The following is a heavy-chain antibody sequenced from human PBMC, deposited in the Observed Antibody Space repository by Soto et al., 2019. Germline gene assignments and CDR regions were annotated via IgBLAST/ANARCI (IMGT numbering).Heavy chain of an antibody. CDR1: GFTFSSYS. J-gene: IGHJ4*02. CDR2: ISSSSSTI. CDR3: ARASATSPNNWNSGYFDY. D-gene: IGHD1-7*01. Sequence: GGSLRLSCAASGFTFSSYSMNWVRQAPGKGLEWVSYISSSSSTIYYADSVKGRFTISRDNAKNSLYLQMNSLRAEDTAVYYCARASATSPNNWNSGYFDYWGQGTLVTVSS. V-gene: IGHV3-48*01.